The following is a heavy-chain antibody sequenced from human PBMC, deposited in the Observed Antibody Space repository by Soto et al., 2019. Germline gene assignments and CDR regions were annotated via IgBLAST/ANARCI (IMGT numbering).Heavy chain of an antibody. J-gene: IGHJ4*02. Sequence: ASVKVSCKASGYTFTSYDINWVRQATGQGLEWMGWMNPNSGNTGYAQKFQGRVTMTRNTSISTAYMELSSLRSEDTAVYYCARETNYGDFGGEQFSYWAQGTLVTVSS. D-gene: IGHD4-17*01. CDR3: ARETNYGDFGGEQFSY. V-gene: IGHV1-8*01. CDR1: GYTFTSYD. CDR2: MNPNSGNT.